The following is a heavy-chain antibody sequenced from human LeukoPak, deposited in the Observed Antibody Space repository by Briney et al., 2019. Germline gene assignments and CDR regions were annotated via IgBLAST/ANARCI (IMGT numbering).Heavy chain of an antibody. CDR1: GGSISSGDYY. CDR2: IYYSGST. J-gene: IGHJ4*02. D-gene: IGHD6-19*01. Sequence: SETLSLVCTVSGGSISSGDYYWSWIRQPPGKGLEWIGYIYYSGSTYYNPSLKSRVTISVDTSKNQFSLKLSSVTAADTAVYYCARDQGSTVAGFDYWGQGTLVTVSS. V-gene: IGHV4-30-4*08. CDR3: ARDQGSTVAGFDY.